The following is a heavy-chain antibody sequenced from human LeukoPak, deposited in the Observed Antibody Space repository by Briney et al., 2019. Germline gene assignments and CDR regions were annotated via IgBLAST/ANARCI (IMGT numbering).Heavy chain of an antibody. CDR3: AREYYYGSGNDY. Sequence: GGSLRLSCAASGFTVSSNYMSWVRQAPGKGLEWVSVIYSGGSTYYADSVKGRFTISRDNSKNTLYLQMNSLRAEDTAVYYCAREYYYGSGNDYWGQGTLVTVSS. J-gene: IGHJ4*02. CDR2: IYSGGST. V-gene: IGHV3-53*01. CDR1: GFTVSSNY. D-gene: IGHD3-10*01.